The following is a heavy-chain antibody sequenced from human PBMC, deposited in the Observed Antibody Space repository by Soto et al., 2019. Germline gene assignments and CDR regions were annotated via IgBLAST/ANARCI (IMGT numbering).Heavy chain of an antibody. CDR1: GYSFTSYW. Sequence: PGESLKISCKGSGYSFTSYWISWVRQMPGKGLEWMGRIDPSDSYTNYSPSFQGHVTISADKSISTAYLQWSSLKASDTAMYYCARRGSRYGLRSNWFDPWGQGTLVTVSS. CDR2: IDPSDSYT. V-gene: IGHV5-10-1*01. J-gene: IGHJ5*02. D-gene: IGHD5-18*01. CDR3: ARRGSRYGLRSNWFDP.